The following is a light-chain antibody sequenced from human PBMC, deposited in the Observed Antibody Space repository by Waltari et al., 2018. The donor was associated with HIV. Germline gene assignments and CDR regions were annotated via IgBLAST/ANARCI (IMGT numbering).Light chain of an antibody. CDR1: SLRNNY. V-gene: IGLV3-19*01. J-gene: IGLJ2*01. CDR2: GKD. CDR3: NCLGNSCNQVL. Sequence: SSELTQDPAVSVALGQKVMITCQGDSLRNNYASWYQQTPGPAPVLVFYGKDGRPSGIPDRFSGSSSGNTASLTITGAQAEDDADYYFNCLGNSCNQVLFGGGTQLTVL.